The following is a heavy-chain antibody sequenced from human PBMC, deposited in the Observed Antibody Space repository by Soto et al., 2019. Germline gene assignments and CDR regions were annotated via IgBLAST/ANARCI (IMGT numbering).Heavy chain of an antibody. V-gene: IGHV5-10-1*01. D-gene: IGHD2-15*01. CDR3: ARRLVVAASLYYYGMDV. Sequence: GESLKISCKGSXYSFTSYWISCVRQMPGKGLEWMGRIDPSDSYTNYSPSFQGHVTISADKSISTAYLQWSSLKASDTAMYYCARRLVVAASLYYYGMDVWGQGTTVTVSS. CDR2: IDPSDSYT. J-gene: IGHJ6*02. CDR1: XYSFTSYW.